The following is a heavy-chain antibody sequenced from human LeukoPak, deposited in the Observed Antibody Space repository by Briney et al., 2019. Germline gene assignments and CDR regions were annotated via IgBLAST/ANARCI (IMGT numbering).Heavy chain of an antibody. CDR3: ARDRDYSGSGSLFDY. CDR1: GFIFSSYE. V-gene: IGHV3-48*03. D-gene: IGHD3-10*01. J-gene: IGHJ4*02. CDR2: ISSSGSTI. Sequence: QTGGSLRLSCAASGFIFSSYEMNWVRQAPGKGLEWVSYISSSGSTIYYADSVKGRFTISRDNAKNSLYLQMNSLRAEDTAVYYCARDRDYSGSGSLFDYWGQGTLVTVSS.